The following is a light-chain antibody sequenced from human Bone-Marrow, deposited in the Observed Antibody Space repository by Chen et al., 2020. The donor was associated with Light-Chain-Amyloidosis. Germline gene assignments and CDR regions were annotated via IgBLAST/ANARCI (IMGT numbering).Light chain of an antibody. CDR2: GAS. J-gene: IGKJ1*01. CDR3: QQYNQWPKT. CDR1: QSVSSN. Sequence: EIVMTQSPATLSVSPGERATLSCRASQSVSSNLAWYQQKPGQAPRLLIYGASTRATGIPAMFSGSGSGTDFTLTISSIEAEDFAVYSCQQYNQWPKTFGRGTKVEI. V-gene: IGKV3-15*01.